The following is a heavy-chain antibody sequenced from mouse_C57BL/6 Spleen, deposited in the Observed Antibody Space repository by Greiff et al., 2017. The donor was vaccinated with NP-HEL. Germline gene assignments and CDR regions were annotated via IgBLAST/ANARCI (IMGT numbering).Heavy chain of an antibody. CDR1: GYTFTSYW. CDR2: IYPGSGST. Sequence: QVQLKQPGAELVKPGASVKMSCKASGYTFTSYWITWVKQRPGQGLEWIGDIYPGSGSTNYNEKFKSKATLTVDTSSSTAYMQLSSLTSEDSAVYYCASYGPSYWYFDVWGTGTTVTVSS. J-gene: IGHJ1*03. D-gene: IGHD1-1*01. CDR3: ASYGPSYWYFDV. V-gene: IGHV1-55*01.